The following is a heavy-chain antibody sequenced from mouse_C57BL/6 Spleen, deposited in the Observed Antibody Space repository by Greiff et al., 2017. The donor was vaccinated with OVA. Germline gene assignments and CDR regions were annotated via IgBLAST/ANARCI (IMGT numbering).Heavy chain of an antibody. V-gene: IGHV14-3*01. J-gene: IGHJ2*01. CDR1: GFHIKNTY. D-gene: IGHD1-1*01. CDR3: GGGYYGSSAYFDY. Sequence: LKQSVAELVRPGASVKLSCTASGFHIKNTYMHWVKQRPEQGLEWIGRIDPANGNTKSAPKFQGKATITADTSSNTAYLQLSSLTSEDTAIYYGGGGYYGSSAYFDYWGQGTTLTVSS. CDR2: IDPANGNT.